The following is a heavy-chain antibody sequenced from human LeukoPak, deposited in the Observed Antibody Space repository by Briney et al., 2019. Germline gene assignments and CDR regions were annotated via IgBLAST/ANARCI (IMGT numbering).Heavy chain of an antibody. CDR1: GFTVSSNY. D-gene: IGHD3-10*01. CDR3: AKSARAVFGESWFDP. CDR2: ISWNSGSI. V-gene: IGHV3-9*01. Sequence: PGGSLRLSCAASGFTVSSNYMSWVRQAPGKGLEWVSGISWNSGSIGYADSVKGRFTISRDNAKNSLYLQMNSLRAEDTALYYCAKSARAVFGESWFDPWGQGTLATVSS. J-gene: IGHJ5*02.